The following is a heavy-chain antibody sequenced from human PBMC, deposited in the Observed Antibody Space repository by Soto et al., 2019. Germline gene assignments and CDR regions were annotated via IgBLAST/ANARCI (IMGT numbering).Heavy chain of an antibody. D-gene: IGHD3-3*02. CDR1: GDSISIADSY. CDR2: IYYSGGT. J-gene: IGHJ6*02. Sequence: QVQLQESGPGLVKPSQTLSLTCTVSGDSISIADSYCSWIRQSPGKGLEWIGYIYYSGGTYSYYNPSLKSRVTISVDASKNHFSLRLSSVTAADTAVYYCARVAHRKLTSPFYGMDVWGQGTTVTVSS. CDR3: ARVAHRKLTSPFYGMDV. V-gene: IGHV4-30-4*01.